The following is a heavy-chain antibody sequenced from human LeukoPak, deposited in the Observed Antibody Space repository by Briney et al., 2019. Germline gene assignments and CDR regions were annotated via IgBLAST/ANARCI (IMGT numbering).Heavy chain of an antibody. CDR2: IYTSGMT. J-gene: IGHJ4*02. CDR3: ASDSARIIDC. CDR1: GGSISSDDYY. V-gene: IGHV4-30-4*01. Sequence: SETLSLTCTVSGGSISSDDYYWSWIRQPPGKGLEWIGYIYTSGMTYYNPSLKSRVSISVDTSKNQFSLKLSSVTAADTAVYYCASDSARIIDCWGQGTLVTVSS. D-gene: IGHD1-26*01.